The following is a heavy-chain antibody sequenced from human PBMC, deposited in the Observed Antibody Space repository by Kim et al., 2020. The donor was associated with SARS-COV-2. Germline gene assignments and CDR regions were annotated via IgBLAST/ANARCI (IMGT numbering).Heavy chain of an antibody. CDR3: ASGTMVRGVIITWADY. J-gene: IGHJ4*02. Sequence: SLKSRVTISVDTSKNQFSLKLSSVTAADTAVYYCASGTMVRGVIITWADYWGQGTLVTVSS. V-gene: IGHV4-39*01. D-gene: IGHD3-10*01.